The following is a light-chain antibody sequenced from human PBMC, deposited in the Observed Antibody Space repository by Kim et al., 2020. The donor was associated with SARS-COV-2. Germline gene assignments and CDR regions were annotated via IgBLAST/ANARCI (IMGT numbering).Light chain of an antibody. CDR2: VNSDGSH. CDR3: QTWGTGIQV. J-gene: IGLJ3*02. V-gene: IGLV4-69*01. CDR1: SGYSTFP. Sequence: QLVLTQSPSASASLGASVKLTCTLSSGYSTFPIAWHQQQPEKGPQYLMKVNSDGSHSKGDGIPDRFSGSSSGAERYLTISSLQSEDEADYYCQTWGTGIQVFGGGTKLTVL.